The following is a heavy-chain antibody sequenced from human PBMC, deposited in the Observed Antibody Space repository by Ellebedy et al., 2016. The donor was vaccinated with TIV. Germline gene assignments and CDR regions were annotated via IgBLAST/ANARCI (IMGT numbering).Heavy chain of an antibody. V-gene: IGHV3-30*04. D-gene: IGHD3-10*01. CDR3: ARGWFGEASVDY. Sequence: GESLKISCAASGFTFSTYPMHWVRQAPGEGLDWVALISFDGSYKYYADSVKGRFTISRDNSKNTLYLQMNSLRAEDTAVYYCARGWFGEASVDYWGQGSLVSVSS. J-gene: IGHJ4*02. CDR1: GFTFSTYP. CDR2: ISFDGSYK.